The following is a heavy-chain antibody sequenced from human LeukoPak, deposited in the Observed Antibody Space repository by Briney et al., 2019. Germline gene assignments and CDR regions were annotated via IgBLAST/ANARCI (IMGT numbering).Heavy chain of an antibody. CDR2: IYYSGST. CDR1: GGSISSYY. Sequence: SETLSLTCTVSGGSISSYYWSWLRQPPGKGLEWIGYIYYSGSTNYNPSLKSRVTISVDTSKDQFSLKLSSVTAADTAVYYCARDRVLLWFGEPDYYYYYGMDVWGQGTTVTVSS. V-gene: IGHV4-59*01. J-gene: IGHJ6*02. CDR3: ARDRVLLWFGEPDYYYYYGMDV. D-gene: IGHD3-10*01.